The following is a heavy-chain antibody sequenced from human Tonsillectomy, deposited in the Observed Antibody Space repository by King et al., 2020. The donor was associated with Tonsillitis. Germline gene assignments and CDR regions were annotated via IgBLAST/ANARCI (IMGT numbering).Heavy chain of an antibody. J-gene: IGHJ6*02. V-gene: IGHV3-15*01. CDR2: FISKNDGGAT. CDR1: GFTFTNAW. CDR3: ATQIYGYQRGYNLYGMDV. D-gene: IGHD5-24*01. Sequence: VQLVESGGGLVTPGGSVRLSCSASGFTFTNAWLSWVRPAPGKGREGGGRFISKNDGGATHYAAPVKSRFIISRDDSRNTPFLQMKSLNTADTRVYYCATQIYGYQRGYNLYGMDVWGQGTTVSVSS.